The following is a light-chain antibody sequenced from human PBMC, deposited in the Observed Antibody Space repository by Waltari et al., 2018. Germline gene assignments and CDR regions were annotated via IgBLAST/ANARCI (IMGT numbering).Light chain of an antibody. CDR3: QQSYSTPWT. Sequence: DIQMTQSPSSLSASVGDRVTITCRASQSISSYLNWYQQKPGKAPKLLIYAASSLQSGVPSRFSVSGSGTDFTRTISSLQPEDFATYYCQQSYSTPWTFGQGTKVEIK. V-gene: IGKV1-39*01. CDR1: QSISSY. CDR2: AAS. J-gene: IGKJ1*01.